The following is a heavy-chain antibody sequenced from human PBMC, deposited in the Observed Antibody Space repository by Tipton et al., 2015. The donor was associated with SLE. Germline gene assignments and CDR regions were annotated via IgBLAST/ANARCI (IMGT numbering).Heavy chain of an antibody. J-gene: IGHJ4*02. CDR1: GGSISGYY. CDR3: ARGGDPDYFDY. CDR2: IYSSGRT. V-gene: IGHV4-4*07. Sequence: GLVKPSETLSLTCTVSGGSISGYYWSWIRQPPGKGLEWIGDIYSSGRTYDNPSLKSRITMSVDTSKNKFSLNLSSVTAADTAVYYCARGGDPDYFDYWGQGTLVTVSS.